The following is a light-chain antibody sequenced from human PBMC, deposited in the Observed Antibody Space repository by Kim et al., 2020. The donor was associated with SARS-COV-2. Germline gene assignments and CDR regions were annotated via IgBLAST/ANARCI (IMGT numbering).Light chain of an antibody. CDR3: SSFTTSATRV. V-gene: IGLV2-14*03. CDR2: DVS. CDR1: ASDIGAYDF. Sequence: GQAITIPCTGTASDIGAYDFVSWHQQHPGEAPKLIVFDVSKRPSGFPSHFSGSKSGNTASLTISELRADDEADYYCSSFTTSATRVFGGGTQLTVL. J-gene: IGLJ3*02.